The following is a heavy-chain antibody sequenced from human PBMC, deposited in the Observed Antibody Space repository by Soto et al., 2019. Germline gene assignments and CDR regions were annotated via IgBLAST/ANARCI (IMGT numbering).Heavy chain of an antibody. D-gene: IGHD6-19*01. CDR2: ISGSGGST. CDR1: GFTFSSYA. V-gene: IGHV3-23*01. CDR3: AKDLGIAVAGTPYGMDV. J-gene: IGHJ6*02. Sequence: PGGSLRLSCAASGFTFSSYAMSWVRQAPGKGLEWVSAISGSGGSTYYADSVKGRFTISRDNSKNTLYLQMNSLRAEDTAVYYCAKDLGIAVAGTPYGMDVWGQGTTVTVSS.